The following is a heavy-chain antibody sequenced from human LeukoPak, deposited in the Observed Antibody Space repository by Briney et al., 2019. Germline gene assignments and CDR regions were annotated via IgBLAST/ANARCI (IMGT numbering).Heavy chain of an antibody. D-gene: IGHD3-3*01. CDR1: GFTSSSYW. CDR3: ARVDDFWSGPLFDY. CDR2: IKQDGSEK. Sequence: PGGSLRLSCAASGFTSSSYWMSWVRQAPGKGLEWVANIKQDGSEKYYVDSVKGRFTISRDNAKNSLYLQMNSLRAEDTAVYYCARVDDFWSGPLFDYWGQGTLVTVSS. V-gene: IGHV3-7*01. J-gene: IGHJ4*02.